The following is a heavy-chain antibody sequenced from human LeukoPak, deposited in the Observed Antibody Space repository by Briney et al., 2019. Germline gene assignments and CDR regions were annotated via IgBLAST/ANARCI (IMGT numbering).Heavy chain of an antibody. CDR3: AVSGDSSGYYYAWFDP. CDR2: IIPIFGTA. V-gene: IGHV1-69*13. J-gene: IGHJ5*02. Sequence: ASVKVSCKASGGTFSSYAISWVRQAPGQGLEWMGGIIPIFGTANYAQKFQGRVTITADESTSTAYMELSSLRSEDTAVYYCAVSGDSSGYYYAWFDPWGQGTLVTVSS. CDR1: GGTFSSYA. D-gene: IGHD3-22*01.